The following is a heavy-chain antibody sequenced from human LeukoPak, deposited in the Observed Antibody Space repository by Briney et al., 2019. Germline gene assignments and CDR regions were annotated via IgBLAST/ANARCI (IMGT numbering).Heavy chain of an antibody. CDR1: GSTFNGYT. CDR3: ARDAFGARGIGGGLDI. V-gene: IGHV3-33*01. D-gene: IGHD3-10*01. CDR2: IWYDGSNK. Sequence: GGSLRLSCVASGSTFNGYTMHWVRQAPGKGLEWVAIIWYDGSNKYYADSVKGRFTISRDNSKNTLFLQMNSLRAEDTAVYYCARDAFGARGIGGGLDIWGQGTMVIVSS. J-gene: IGHJ3*02.